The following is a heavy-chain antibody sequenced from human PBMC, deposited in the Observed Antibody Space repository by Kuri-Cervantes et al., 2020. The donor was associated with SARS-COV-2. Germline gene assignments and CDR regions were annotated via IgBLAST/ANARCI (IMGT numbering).Heavy chain of an antibody. J-gene: IGHJ4*02. CDR3: VRDGDHWNFDY. Sequence: GESLKISCAASGFTFSSYGMHWVRQAPGKGLEWVAVIWYDGSNKYYADSVKGQFTISRDNAKNMLFLQMNSLRAEDTAVYYCVRDGDHWNFDYWGQGTLVTVSS. CDR2: IWYDGSNK. CDR1: GFTFSSYG. V-gene: IGHV3-33*08. D-gene: IGHD1-1*01.